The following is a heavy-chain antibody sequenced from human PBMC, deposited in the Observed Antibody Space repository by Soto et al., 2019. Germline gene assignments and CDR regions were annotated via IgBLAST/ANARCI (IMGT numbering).Heavy chain of an antibody. Sequence: SETLSLTCTVSGGSISSGGYYWSWIRQHPGKGLEWIGYIYYSGSTYYNPSLKSRVTISVDTSKNQFSLKLSSVTAADTAVYYCALRGDYPKYFQHWGQGTLVTVS. D-gene: IGHD4-17*01. J-gene: IGHJ1*01. V-gene: IGHV4-31*03. CDR2: IYYSGST. CDR3: ALRGDYPKYFQH. CDR1: GGSISSGGYY.